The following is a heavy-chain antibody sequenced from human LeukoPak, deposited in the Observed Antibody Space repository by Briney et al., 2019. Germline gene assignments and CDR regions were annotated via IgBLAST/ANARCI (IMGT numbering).Heavy chain of an antibody. J-gene: IGHJ5*01. D-gene: IGHD3-16*01. CDR1: GFTVSGTH. CDR3: AKDEATSGGGLAS. Sequence: GGSLRLSCSASGFTVSGTHMSWVRQAPGKGLEWVSAMYTGGTTYYADSVTGRFTVSRDTSRNALFLHMNSLRAEDTAVYYCAKDEATSGGGLASWGQGTLVIVSS. V-gene: IGHV3-53*01. CDR2: MYTGGTT.